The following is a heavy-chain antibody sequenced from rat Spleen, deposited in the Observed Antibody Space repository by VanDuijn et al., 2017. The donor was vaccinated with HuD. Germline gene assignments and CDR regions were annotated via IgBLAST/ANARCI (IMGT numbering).Heavy chain of an antibody. V-gene: IGHV5-29*01. CDR1: GFTFSNYD. Sequence: EVQLVESGGGLVQPGRSMKLSCAASGFTFSNYDMVWVRQAPAQGLKWVATISYDGSTPYYRDSVKGRFTISRDNAKSTLYLHMDSLRSEDTATYYWATYCYHDGYYPYFDNWGQGVMVTVSS. D-gene: IGHD1-12*03. J-gene: IGHJ2*01. CDR3: ATYCYHDGYYPYFDN. CDR2: ISYDGSTP.